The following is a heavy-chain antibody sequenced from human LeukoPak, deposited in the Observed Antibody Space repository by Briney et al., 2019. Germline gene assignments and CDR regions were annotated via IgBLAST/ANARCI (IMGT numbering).Heavy chain of an antibody. CDR3: ARGYCSSTSCYFGYYYYYGMDV. Sequence: PSETLSLTCAVYGGSFSGYYWSWIRQPPGKGLEWIGEINHSGSTNYNPSLKSRVTISVDTSKNQFSLKLSSVTAADTAVYYCARGYCSSTSCYFGYYYYYGMDVWGKGTTVTVSS. CDR1: GGSFSGYY. CDR2: INHSGST. V-gene: IGHV4-34*01. J-gene: IGHJ6*04. D-gene: IGHD2-2*01.